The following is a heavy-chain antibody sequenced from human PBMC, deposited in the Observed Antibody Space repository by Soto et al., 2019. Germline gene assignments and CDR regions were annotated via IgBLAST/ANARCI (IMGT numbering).Heavy chain of an antibody. CDR1: GGSISSSSYY. J-gene: IGHJ5*02. V-gene: IGHV4-39*07. D-gene: IGHD2-2*01. CDR3: ARDYRSVVVPAVHGNWFDR. Sequence: SETLSLTCTVSGGSISSSSYYWGWIRQPPGKGLEWIGSIYYSGSTYYNPSLKRRVTISVDTSKNQFSLKLSSVTAADTAVYYCARDYRSVVVPAVHGNWFDRWGQGTLVTVSS. CDR2: IYYSGST.